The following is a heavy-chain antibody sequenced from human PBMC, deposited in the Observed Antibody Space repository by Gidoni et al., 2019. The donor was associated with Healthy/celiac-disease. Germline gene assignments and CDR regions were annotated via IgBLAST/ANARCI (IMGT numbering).Heavy chain of an antibody. CDR1: GGSISSSSYY. CDR2: IYYSGST. V-gene: IGHV4-39*07. J-gene: IGHJ4*02. D-gene: IGHD6-13*01. CDR3: ARSFGLGIAGSYYFDY. Sequence: GGSISSSSYYWGWIRQPPGKGLEWIGSIYYSGSTYYNPSLKSRVTISVDTSKNQFSLKLSSVTAADTAVYYCARSFGLGIAGSYYFDYWGQGTLVTVSS.